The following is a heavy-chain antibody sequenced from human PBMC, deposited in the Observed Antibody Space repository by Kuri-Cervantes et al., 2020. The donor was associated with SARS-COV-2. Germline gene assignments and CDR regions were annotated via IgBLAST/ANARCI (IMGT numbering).Heavy chain of an antibody. Sequence: ASVKVSCKVSGYTLTELSMHWVRQAPGKGLEWMGRFDPEDGETIYAQKFQGRVTMTEDTSTDTAYMELSSLRSEDTAVYYCARGGWGYCSSTSCPTDYYYYYMDVWGKGTTVTVSS. CDR3: ARGGWGYCSSTSCPTDYYYYYMDV. J-gene: IGHJ6*03. CDR1: GYTLTELS. D-gene: IGHD2-2*01. V-gene: IGHV1-24*01. CDR2: FDPEDGET.